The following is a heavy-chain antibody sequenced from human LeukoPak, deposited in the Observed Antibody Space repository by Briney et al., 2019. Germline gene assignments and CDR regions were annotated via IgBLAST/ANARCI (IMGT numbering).Heavy chain of an antibody. CDR3: VRSSSGWSDFDY. V-gene: IGHV4-59*08. Sequence: SETLSLTCTVSGGSISSYYWSWIRQPPGKGLEWIGYIYYTGSTNYNPSLKSRVTISVDTSKNQFSLKLSSVTAADTAVYYCVRSSSGWSDFDYWGQGTLVTVSS. CDR1: GGSISSYY. D-gene: IGHD6-19*01. J-gene: IGHJ4*02. CDR2: IYYTGST.